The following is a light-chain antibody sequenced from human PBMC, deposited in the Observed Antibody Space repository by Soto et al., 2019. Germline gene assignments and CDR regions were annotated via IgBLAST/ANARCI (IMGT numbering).Light chain of an antibody. Sequence: EIVLTQSPGTLSLSPGERATLTCRASQSVSSSYLAWYQQRPGQAPRLLIYDASRRATDIPDRFSGSGSGTDFTLNISRLEPEDFAVYSCQQYGSSPLTFGGGTKVEIK. CDR1: QSVSSSY. V-gene: IGKV3-20*01. J-gene: IGKJ4*01. CDR2: DAS. CDR3: QQYGSSPLT.